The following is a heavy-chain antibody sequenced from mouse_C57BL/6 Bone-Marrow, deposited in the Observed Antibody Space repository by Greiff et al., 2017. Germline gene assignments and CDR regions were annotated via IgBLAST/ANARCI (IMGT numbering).Heavy chain of an antibody. CDR2: IDPENGDT. CDR3: TTTTVVATPWFAY. CDR1: GFNIKDDY. V-gene: IGHV14-4*01. Sequence: EVKLMESGAELVRPGASVKLSCTASGFNIKDDYMHWVKQRPEQGLEWIGWIDPENGDTEYASKFQGKATITADTSSNTAYLQLSSLTSEDTAVYYCTTTTVVATPWFAYWGQGTLVTVSA. D-gene: IGHD1-1*01. J-gene: IGHJ3*01.